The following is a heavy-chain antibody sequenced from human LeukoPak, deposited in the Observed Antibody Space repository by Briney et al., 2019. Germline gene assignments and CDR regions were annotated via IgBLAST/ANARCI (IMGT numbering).Heavy chain of an antibody. J-gene: IGHJ4*02. CDR3: VRAGTNLGDYDY. CDR2: MFHSGST. D-gene: IGHD4-17*01. V-gene: IGHV4-38-2*02. CDR1: GYSISSGHY. Sequence: PSETLSLTCTVSGYSISSGHYWAWIRQSPEKGLECIATMFHSGSTYYNPSHKSRVTTSVDTSKNEFSLNLSSVTAADTAVYYCVRAGTNLGDYDYWGQGTLVTVSS.